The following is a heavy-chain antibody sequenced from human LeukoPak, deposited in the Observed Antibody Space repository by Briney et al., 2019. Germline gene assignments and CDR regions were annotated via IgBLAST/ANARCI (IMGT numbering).Heavy chain of an antibody. V-gene: IGHV4-59*08. CDR3: ARQGLSVRGVKSYYYGMDV. D-gene: IGHD3-10*01. CDR2: IYYSGST. Sequence: SETLSLTCTVSGGSISSYYWSWIRQPPGKGLEWIGYIYYSGSTNYNPSLKSRVTISVDTSKNQFSLKLSSVTAADTAVYYCARQGLSVRGVKSYYYGMDVWGQGTTVIVSS. J-gene: IGHJ6*02. CDR1: GGSISSYY.